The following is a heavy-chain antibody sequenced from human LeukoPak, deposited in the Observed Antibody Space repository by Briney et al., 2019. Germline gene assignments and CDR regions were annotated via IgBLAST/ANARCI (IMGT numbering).Heavy chain of an antibody. J-gene: IGHJ4*02. Sequence: GGSLRLSCAASGFSFSRYWMSWVRQAPVRGLEWVSVIYSGGSTYYADSVKGRFTISRDNSKNTLYLQMNSLRAEDTAVYYCARSSGDYYDILTGYSHYFDYWGQGTLVTVSS. CDR2: IYSGGST. D-gene: IGHD3-9*01. CDR3: ARSSGDYYDILTGYSHYFDY. CDR1: GFSFSRYW. V-gene: IGHV3-66*01.